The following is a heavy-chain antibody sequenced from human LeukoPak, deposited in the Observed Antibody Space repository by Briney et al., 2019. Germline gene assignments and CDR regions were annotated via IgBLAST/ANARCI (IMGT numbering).Heavy chain of an antibody. CDR1: GGTFSSYA. CDR2: IIPIFGTA. CDR3: AKAGAVVVVVAKFFDY. J-gene: IGHJ4*02. Sequence: SVKVSCKASGGTFSSYAISWVRQAPGQGLEWMGGIIPIFGTANYAQKFQGRVTITADKSTSTAYMELSSLRSEDTAVYYCAKAGAVVVVVAKFFDYWGQGTLVTVSS. D-gene: IGHD2-15*01. V-gene: IGHV1-69*06.